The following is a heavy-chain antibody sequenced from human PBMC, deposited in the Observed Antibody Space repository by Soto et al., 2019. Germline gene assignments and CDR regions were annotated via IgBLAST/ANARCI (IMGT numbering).Heavy chain of an antibody. J-gene: IGHJ4*02. V-gene: IGHV3-30-3*01. Sequence: QVQLVESGGGVVQPGRSLRLSCAASGFTFRSYAMHWVRQAPGKGLEWVAVISYDGSNKYYADSVKGRFTSSRDNSKNTLYMQMNSLRTEDTAVYYCAREYCSGRSCYYVDYWGQGTLVTVSS. CDR1: GFTFRSYA. CDR3: AREYCSGRSCYYVDY. CDR2: ISYDGSNK. D-gene: IGHD2-15*01.